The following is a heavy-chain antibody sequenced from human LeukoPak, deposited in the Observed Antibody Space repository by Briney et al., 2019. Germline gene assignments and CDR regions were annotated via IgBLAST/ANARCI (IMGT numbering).Heavy chain of an antibody. Sequence: GRSLRLSCAASGFTVSSNYMSWVRQAPGKGLEWDSVIYSGGSTYYADSVKGRFTISRDNSKNTLYLQMNSLRAEDTAVYYCASGSGSYRTPYYYMDVWGKGTTVTVSS. J-gene: IGHJ6*03. D-gene: IGHD3-10*01. V-gene: IGHV3-53*01. CDR3: ASGSGSYRTPYYYMDV. CDR2: IYSGGST. CDR1: GFTVSSNY.